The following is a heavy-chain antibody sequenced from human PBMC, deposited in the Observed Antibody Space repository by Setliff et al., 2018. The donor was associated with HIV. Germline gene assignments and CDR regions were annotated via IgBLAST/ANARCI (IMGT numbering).Heavy chain of an antibody. CDR2: IYYSGST. CDR1: GGSISSSSYY. Sequence: SETLSLTCTVSGGSISSSSYYWGWIRQPPGKGLEWIGSIYYSGSTHYNPSLKSRVTIFVDTSKNQFSLKLSSVTAADTAVYYCARGLSFYDPGGFDYWGQGTLVTVSS. V-gene: IGHV4-39*01. D-gene: IGHD3-22*01. J-gene: IGHJ4*02. CDR3: ARGLSFYDPGGFDY.